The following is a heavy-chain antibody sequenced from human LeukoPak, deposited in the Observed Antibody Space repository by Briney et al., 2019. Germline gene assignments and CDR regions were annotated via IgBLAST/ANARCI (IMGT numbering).Heavy chain of an antibody. CDR2: IYYSGST. Sequence: SETLSLTCTVSGGSISSGDYYWSWIRQPPGEGLEWIGYIYYSGSTYYNPSLKSRVTISVDTSNNQFSLKLSSVTAADTAVYYCARSGIVSYDWGQGTLVTVSS. D-gene: IGHD2/OR15-2a*01. CDR1: GGSISSGDYY. V-gene: IGHV4-30-4*01. CDR3: ARSGIVSYD. J-gene: IGHJ4*02.